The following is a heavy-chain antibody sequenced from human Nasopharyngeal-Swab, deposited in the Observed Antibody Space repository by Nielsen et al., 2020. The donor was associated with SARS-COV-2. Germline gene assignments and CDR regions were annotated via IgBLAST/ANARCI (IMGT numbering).Heavy chain of an antibody. CDR3: ARDEGIVVVPAADYYYMDV. Sequence: GESLKISCAASGFTFSSYWMSWVRQAPGKGLEWVANIKQDGSDKYYVDSVKGRFTISRDNAKNSLYLQMNSLRAEDTAVYYCARDEGIVVVPAADYYYMDVWGKGTTVTVSS. D-gene: IGHD2-2*01. CDR1: GFTFSSYW. V-gene: IGHV3-7*03. CDR2: IKQDGSDK. J-gene: IGHJ6*03.